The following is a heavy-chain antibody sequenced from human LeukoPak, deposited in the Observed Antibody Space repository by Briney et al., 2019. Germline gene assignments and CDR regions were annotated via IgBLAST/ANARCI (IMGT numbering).Heavy chain of an antibody. J-gene: IGHJ4*02. CDR2: IYYSGST. V-gene: IGHV4-39*07. CDR1: GGSISSSSYY. CDR3: AREGALSSGLDY. Sequence: SETLSLTCTVSGGSISSSSYYWGWIRQPPGKGLEWIGSIYYSGSTNYNPSLKSRVTISVDTSKNQFSLKLSSVTAADTAVYYCAREGALSSGLDYWGQGTLVTVSS. D-gene: IGHD3-22*01.